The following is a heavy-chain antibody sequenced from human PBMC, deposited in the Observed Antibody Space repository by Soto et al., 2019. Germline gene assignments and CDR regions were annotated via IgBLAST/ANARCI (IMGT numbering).Heavy chain of an antibody. Sequence: SLRVSFAPSGFSFSSYEINSVREAPVNGLEWVPYITSRGNTIYYAESVKGRFTISRDNAKNSLYLQMNSLRADDSAVYYCAREWGYGHDPFDIWGQGTMVAVSS. D-gene: IGHD3-16*01. CDR1: GFSFSSYE. V-gene: IGHV3-48*03. CDR3: AREWGYGHDPFDI. CDR2: ITSRGNTI. J-gene: IGHJ3*02.